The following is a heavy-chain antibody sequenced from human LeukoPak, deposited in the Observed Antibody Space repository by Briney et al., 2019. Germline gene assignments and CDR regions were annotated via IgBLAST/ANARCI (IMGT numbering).Heavy chain of an antibody. CDR2: IYYSGST. CDR3: ARHVMGSPFDY. J-gene: IGHJ4*02. Sequence: SETLSLTCTVSGGSISSSSYYWGWIRQPPGKGLEWIGYIYYSGSTYYNPSLKSRVTISVDTSKNQFSLKLSSVTAADTAVYYCARHVMGSPFDYWGQGTLVTVSS. D-gene: IGHD1-26*01. CDR1: GGSISSSSYY. V-gene: IGHV4-31*03.